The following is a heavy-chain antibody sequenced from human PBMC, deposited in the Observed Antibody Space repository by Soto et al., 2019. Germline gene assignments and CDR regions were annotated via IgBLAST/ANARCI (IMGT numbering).Heavy chain of an antibody. CDR2: IADDGYNK. CDR3: ARDPRAAAGTGYFQH. D-gene: IGHD6-13*01. Sequence: RLSCAASGFTFSTYAMHWVRQGPGKGLEWVAIIADDGYNKYYADSVKGRFTISRDNSKNTLYLQMNSLRPEDSAVYYCARDPRAAAGTGYFQHWGQGTLVTAPQ. V-gene: IGHV3-30*04. J-gene: IGHJ1*01. CDR1: GFTFSTYA.